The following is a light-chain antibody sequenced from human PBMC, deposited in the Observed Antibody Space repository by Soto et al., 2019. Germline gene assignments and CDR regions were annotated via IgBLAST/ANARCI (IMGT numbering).Light chain of an antibody. CDR1: SSNIGSNY. CDR3: AAWDDSLNVL. J-gene: IGLJ2*01. Sequence: VVTQPPSASGTPGQRVTISCSGSSSNIGSNYVYWYQQLPGTAPKLLIYRNNQRPLGVSDRFSGSKSGTSASLAISGLRSEDEADYYCAAWDDSLNVLFGGGTKLTVL. CDR2: RNN. V-gene: IGLV1-47*01.